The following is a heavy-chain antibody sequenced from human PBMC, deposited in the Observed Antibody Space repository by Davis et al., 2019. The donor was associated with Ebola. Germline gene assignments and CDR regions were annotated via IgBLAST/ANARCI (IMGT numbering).Heavy chain of an antibody. D-gene: IGHD3-22*01. CDR3: ARANSSSSTVDS. V-gene: IGHV5-10-1*01. CDR1: GYTFTNYW. CDR2: IDPSDSYT. J-gene: IGHJ4*02. Sequence: GESLKISCEGSGYTFTNYWIHWVRQTPGKALEWMGRIDPSDSYTNYSPSFEGHVTISADESFSTAYLQWSSLRASDTAMYYCARANSSSSTVDSWGQGTPVTVSS.